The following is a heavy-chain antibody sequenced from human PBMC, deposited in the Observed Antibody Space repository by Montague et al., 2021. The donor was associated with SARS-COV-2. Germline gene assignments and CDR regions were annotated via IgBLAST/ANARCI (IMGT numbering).Heavy chain of an antibody. Sequence: SLRLSCAASGFTFSSYWMHWVRQAPGKGLVWVSRINTDGSTSTYADSVKGRLTVSRDNAKNTLYLQMSSLRAEDTAVYYCARNSDSWGQGTLVTVSS. CDR2: INTDGSTS. CDR1: GFTFSSYW. V-gene: IGHV3-74*01. CDR3: ARNSDS. J-gene: IGHJ4*02.